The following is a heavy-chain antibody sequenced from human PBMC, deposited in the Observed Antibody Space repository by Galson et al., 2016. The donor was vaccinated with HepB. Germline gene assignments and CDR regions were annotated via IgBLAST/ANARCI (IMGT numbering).Heavy chain of an antibody. D-gene: IGHD1-26*01. CDR3: ARGGGCAYYGMDV. CDR2: IRPYNGDT. CDR1: GYTFTRYG. J-gene: IGHJ6*02. Sequence: SVKVSCKASGYTFTRYGISWVRQAPGQGLEWMGWIRPYNGDTNYAQKLQGRVPVTTVTSASTAYMELRSLRSDDTSVYYCARGGGCAYYGMDVWGQRTT. V-gene: IGHV1-18*01.